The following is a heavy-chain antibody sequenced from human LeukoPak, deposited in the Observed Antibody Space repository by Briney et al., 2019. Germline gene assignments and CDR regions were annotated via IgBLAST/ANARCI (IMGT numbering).Heavy chain of an antibody. V-gene: IGHV1-24*01. CDR3: ATILTGYGPKLLYDMDV. Sequence: ASVKVSCKVSGYTLTELSMHWVRQAPGKGLEWMGGFDPEDGETIYAQKFQGRVTMTEDTSTDTAYMELSSLRSEDTAVYYCATILTGYGPKLLYDMDVWGQGTTVTVSS. D-gene: IGHD3-9*01. J-gene: IGHJ6*02. CDR1: GYTLTELS. CDR2: FDPEDGET.